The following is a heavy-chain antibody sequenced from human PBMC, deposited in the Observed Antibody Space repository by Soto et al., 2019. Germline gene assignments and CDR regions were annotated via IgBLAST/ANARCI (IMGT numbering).Heavy chain of an antibody. V-gene: IGHV3-11*01. CDR3: ASSSAAAAHYFDY. D-gene: IGHD6-13*01. CDR2: ISSSGSTI. Sequence: GGSLRLSCAASGFTFSDYYMSWIRQAPGKGLEWVSYISSSGSTIYYADSVKGRFTISRDNAKNSLYLQMNSLRAEDTAVYYCASSSAAAAHYFDYWGQGTLVTVSS. J-gene: IGHJ4*02. CDR1: GFTFSDYY.